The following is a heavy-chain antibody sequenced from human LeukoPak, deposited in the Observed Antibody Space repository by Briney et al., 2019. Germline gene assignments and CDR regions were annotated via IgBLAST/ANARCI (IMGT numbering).Heavy chain of an antibody. J-gene: IGHJ6*03. CDR3: AKGGGYEAQYYYYYLDV. CDR1: GFTVSSNY. CDR2: IYSGGTT. Sequence: PWGSLRLSCAASGFTVSSNYMTWVRQAPGKGLEWVSFIYSGGTTYYADSVKGRFTISRDNSKNTLYLQMKSLRAEDTAVYYCAKGGGYEAQYYYYYLDVWGKGTTVTISS. V-gene: IGHV3-66*01. D-gene: IGHD5-12*01.